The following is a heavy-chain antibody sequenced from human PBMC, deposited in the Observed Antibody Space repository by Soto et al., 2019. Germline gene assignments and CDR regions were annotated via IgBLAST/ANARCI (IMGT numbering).Heavy chain of an antibody. V-gene: IGHV2-5*02. CDR2: IYWDDDK. CDR1: GFSLSTSEVG. CDR3: AHAPGIAVTTNWFDP. D-gene: IGHD6-19*01. J-gene: IGHJ5*02. Sequence: QITLKESGPTLVKPTQTLTLTCTFSGFSLSTSEVGVGWIRQPPGKALQWLALIYWDDDKRYSPSLKSRLTITKDTSKNQVVLTMTNMDPVDTATYYCAHAPGIAVTTNWFDPWGQGILVTASS.